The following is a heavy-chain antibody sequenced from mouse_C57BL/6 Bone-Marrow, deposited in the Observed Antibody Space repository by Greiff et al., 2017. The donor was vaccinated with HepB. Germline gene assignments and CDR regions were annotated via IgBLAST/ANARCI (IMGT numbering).Heavy chain of an antibody. V-gene: IGHV5-6*01. D-gene: IGHD3-2*02. CDR3: ARQRLRLSAY. Sequence: EVKLVESGGDLVKPGGSLKLSCAASGFTFSSYGMSWVRQTPDKRLEWVATISSGGSYTYYPDSVKGRFTISRDNAKNTLYLQMSSLKSEDTAMYYCARQRLRLSAYWGQGTLVTVSA. CDR2: ISSGGSYT. J-gene: IGHJ3*01. CDR1: GFTFSSYG.